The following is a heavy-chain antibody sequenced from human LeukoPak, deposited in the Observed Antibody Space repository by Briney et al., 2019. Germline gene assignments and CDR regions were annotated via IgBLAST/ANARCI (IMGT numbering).Heavy chain of an antibody. D-gene: IGHD3-22*01. CDR3: ARVSPTYYYDSSGYYFDY. CDR2: IYYSGST. J-gene: IGHJ4*02. CDR1: GGSISSYY. V-gene: IGHV4-59*01. Sequence: SETLSLTCTVSGGSISSYYWSWIRQPPGKGLEWIGDIYYSGSTNYNPSLKSRVTISVDTSKNTFSLKLSSVTAADTAVYYCARVSPTYYYDSSGYYFDYWGQGTLVTVSS.